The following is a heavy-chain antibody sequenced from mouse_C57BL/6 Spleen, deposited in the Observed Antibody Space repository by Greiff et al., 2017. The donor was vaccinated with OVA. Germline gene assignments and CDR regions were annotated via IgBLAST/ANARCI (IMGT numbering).Heavy chain of an antibody. J-gene: IGHJ3*01. CDR2: IYPGDGDT. Sequence: VQLQESGAELVKPGASVKISCKASGYAFSSYWMNWVKQRPGKGLEWIGQIYPGDGDTNYNGKFKGKATLTADKSSSTAYMQLSSLTSEDSAVYFCASAYDYDYGFAYWGQGTLVTVSA. CDR3: ASAYDYDYGFAY. V-gene: IGHV1-80*01. D-gene: IGHD2-4*01. CDR1: GYAFSSYW.